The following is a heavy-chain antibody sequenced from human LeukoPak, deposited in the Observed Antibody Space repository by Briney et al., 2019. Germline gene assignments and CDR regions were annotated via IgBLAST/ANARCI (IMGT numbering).Heavy chain of an antibody. CDR3: ARGPTTVRLVPAAPSDY. D-gene: IGHD2-2*01. CDR2: INPNSGGT. Sequence: ASVKVSCKASGYTFTGYYMHWVRQAPGQGLEWMGWINPNSGGTNYAQKFQGRVTMTRDTSISTAYMELSRLRSDDTAVYYCARGPTTVRLVPAAPSDYWGQGTLVTVSS. J-gene: IGHJ4*02. V-gene: IGHV1-2*02. CDR1: GYTFTGYY.